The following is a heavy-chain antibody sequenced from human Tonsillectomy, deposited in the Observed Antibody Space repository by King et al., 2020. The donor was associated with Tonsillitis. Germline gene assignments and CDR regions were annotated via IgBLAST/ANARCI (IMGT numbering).Heavy chain of an antibody. D-gene: IGHD3-10*01. J-gene: IGHJ4*02. V-gene: IGHV4-34*01. CDR3: ARVVAQYYFDY. CDR1: GGSFSGYF. Sequence: VQLQQWGAGLLKPSETLSLTCAVSGGSFSGYFWSWIRQPPGKGLEWIGEINHRGSTNYNPSLKSRLTISVDTSKNQFSLKLSSVTAADTAVYYCARVVAQYYFDYWGQGALVAVSS. CDR2: INHRGST.